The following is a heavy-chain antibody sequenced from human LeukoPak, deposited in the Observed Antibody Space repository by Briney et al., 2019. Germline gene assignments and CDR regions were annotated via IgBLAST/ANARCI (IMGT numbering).Heavy chain of an antibody. CDR3: ARADEYSSSFDY. J-gene: IGHJ4*02. CDR1: GYTFTSYY. CDR2: INPSGGST. D-gene: IGHD6-6*01. V-gene: IGHV1-46*01. Sequence: GSMKGSCKASGYTFTSYYMHWGRQAPGQRPEWMGIINPSGGSTSYAQKFQGRVTMTRDTSTSTVYMELSSLRSEDTAVYYCARADEYSSSFDYWGQGTLVTVSS.